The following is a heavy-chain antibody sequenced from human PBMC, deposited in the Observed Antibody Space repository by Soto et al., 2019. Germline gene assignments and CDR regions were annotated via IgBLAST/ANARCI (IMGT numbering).Heavy chain of an antibody. CDR3: ARVRHRSRTVAGTNYYYGMDV. J-gene: IGHJ6*02. D-gene: IGHD6-19*01. Sequence: EVQLVESGGGLVQPGGSLRLSCAASGFTVSSNYMSWVRQAPGKGLEWVSVIYSGGSTYYADSVKGRFTISRHNSKNTLYLQMNSLRAEDTAVYYCARVRHRSRTVAGTNYYYGMDVWGQGTTVTVSS. V-gene: IGHV3-53*04. CDR1: GFTVSSNY. CDR2: IYSGGST.